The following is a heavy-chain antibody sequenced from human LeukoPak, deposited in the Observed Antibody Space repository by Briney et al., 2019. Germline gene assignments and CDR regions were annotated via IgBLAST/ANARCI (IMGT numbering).Heavy chain of an antibody. D-gene: IGHD3-10*01. J-gene: IGHJ4*02. V-gene: IGHV4-59*04. Sequence: SETLSLTCTVSGGSITNYYWSWIRQPPGKGLEWIGYIYYSGSTYYNPSLKSRVTISVDTSKNQFSLKLSSVTAADTAVYYCARRAMVRGYFDYWGQGTLVTVSS. CDR1: GGSITNYY. CDR3: ARRAMVRGYFDY. CDR2: IYYSGST.